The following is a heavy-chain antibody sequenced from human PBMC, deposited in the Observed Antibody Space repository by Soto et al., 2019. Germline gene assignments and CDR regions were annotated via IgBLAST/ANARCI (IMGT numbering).Heavy chain of an antibody. D-gene: IGHD1-26*01. CDR2: INPKSGGT. CDR3: ARDLAKGGGSAGFDC. Sequence: RASVKVSCKASGYTFTVYYMHWVRQAPGQGLEWMGWINPKSGGTMYPQKFQGRVTMTWDTSISTAYMALTRLRSDDTAVYYCARDLAKGGGSAGFDCWGQGTLVTVSS. J-gene: IGHJ4*02. V-gene: IGHV1-2*02. CDR1: GYTFTVYY.